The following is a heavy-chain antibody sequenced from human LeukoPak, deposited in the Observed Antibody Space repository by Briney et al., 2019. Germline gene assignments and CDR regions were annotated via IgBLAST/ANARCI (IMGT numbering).Heavy chain of an antibody. CDR2: INHSGST. Sequence: SETLSLTCTVSGGSISSYYWSWIRQPPGKGLEWIGEINHSGSTNYNPSLKSRVTISVDTSKNQFSLKLSSVTAADTAVYYCARAPYYDILTGSNWFDPWGQGTLVTVSS. CDR3: ARAPYYDILTGSNWFDP. J-gene: IGHJ5*02. D-gene: IGHD3-9*01. CDR1: GGSISSYY. V-gene: IGHV4-34*01.